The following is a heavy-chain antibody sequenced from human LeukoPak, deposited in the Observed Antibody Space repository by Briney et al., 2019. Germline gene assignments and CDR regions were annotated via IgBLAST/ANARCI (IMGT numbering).Heavy chain of an antibody. CDR1: GFTVSSNY. CDR3: ARASPSYGSGSYYHYYYYGMDV. CDR2: LYSGGST. Sequence: GGSLRLSCAASGFTVSSNYMTWVRQAPGKGLEWVSVLYSGGSTYYADSGKGRFTISRDNSKNPLYLQMNSLRAEDTAVYYCARASPSYGSGSYYHYYYYGMDVWGQGTTVTVSS. J-gene: IGHJ6*02. V-gene: IGHV3-53*01. D-gene: IGHD3-10*01.